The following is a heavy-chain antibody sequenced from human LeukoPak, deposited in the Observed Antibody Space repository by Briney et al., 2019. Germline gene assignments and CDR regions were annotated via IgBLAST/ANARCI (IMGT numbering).Heavy chain of an antibody. J-gene: IGHJ4*02. V-gene: IGHV3-21*01. D-gene: IGHD6-13*01. CDR2: ISSSSGYI. CDR1: GFTFSSYI. Sequence: GGSLRLSCAASGFTFSSYIMNWVRQAPGKGLEWVSSISSSSGYIYYADSVKGRFTIFRDNAKNSLYLQMNSLRAEDTAVHYCARDMGISAAAPFDYWGQGTLLTVSS. CDR3: ARDMGISAAAPFDY.